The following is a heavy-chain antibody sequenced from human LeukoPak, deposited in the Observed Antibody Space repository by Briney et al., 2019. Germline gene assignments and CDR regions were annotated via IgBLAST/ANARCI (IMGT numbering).Heavy chain of an antibody. CDR3: ARDSNSYGSGATIDY. J-gene: IGHJ4*02. Sequence: PGGSLRLSCAASRFTFSSYGMHWVRQAPGKGLEWVAIIWSDGSNKYYTDSVKGRFTISRDNSKNTLYLQMSSLRAEDTAVYYCARDSNSYGSGATIDYWGQGTLVTVSS. V-gene: IGHV3-33*01. CDR1: RFTFSSYG. D-gene: IGHD3-10*01. CDR2: IWSDGSNK.